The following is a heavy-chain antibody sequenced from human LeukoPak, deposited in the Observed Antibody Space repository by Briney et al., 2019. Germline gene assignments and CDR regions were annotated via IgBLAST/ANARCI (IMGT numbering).Heavy chain of an antibody. CDR1: X. V-gene: IGHV3-23*01. CDR2: ISGSGGST. Sequence: XMSWVRQAPGKGLEWVSAISGSGGSTYYADSVKGRFTTSRDNSKNTLYLQMNSLRAEDTAVYYCARDIVVVPAAGFDPWGQGTLVTVSS. CDR3: ARDIVVVPAAGFDP. J-gene: IGHJ5*02. D-gene: IGHD2-2*01.